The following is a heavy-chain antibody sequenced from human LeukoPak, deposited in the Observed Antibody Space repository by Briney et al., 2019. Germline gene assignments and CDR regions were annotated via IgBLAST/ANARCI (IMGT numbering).Heavy chain of an antibody. CDR3: ARVNWNFFDY. V-gene: IGHV4-34*01. Sequence: SETRSLTCAVYGGSFSGYYWSWIRQPPGKGLEWIGEINHSGSTNYNPSLKSRVTISVDTSKNQFSLKLSSVTAADTAVYYCARVNWNFFDYWGQGTLVTVSS. D-gene: IGHD3-3*01. CDR1: GGSFSGYY. J-gene: IGHJ4*02. CDR2: INHSGST.